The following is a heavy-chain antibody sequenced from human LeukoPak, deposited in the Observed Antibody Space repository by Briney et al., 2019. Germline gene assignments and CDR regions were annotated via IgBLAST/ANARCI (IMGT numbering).Heavy chain of an antibody. CDR2: IYYSGST. D-gene: IGHD1-1*01. V-gene: IGHV4-31*03. CDR1: GGSVSTGGYY. CDR3: ARGGPKVHNWSFDY. Sequence: SETLSLTCTVSGGSVSTGGYYWSWIRQYRGKGLEWIGYIYYSGSTYYNPSLKSRLTIPIDPSKNQFSLKLNSLTAADTAVYYCARGGPKVHNWSFDYWGQGTLVTVSS. J-gene: IGHJ4*02.